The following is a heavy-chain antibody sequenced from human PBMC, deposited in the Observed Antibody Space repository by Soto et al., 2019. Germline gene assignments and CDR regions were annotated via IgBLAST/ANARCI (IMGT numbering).Heavy chain of an antibody. Sequence: QVQLQESGPGLVKPSQTLSLTCTVSGGSISSGDYCWSWIRQPPGKGLEWIGYIYYSGSTYYNPSPKRRVTLSINTSKNQFSLKLNPVTAADPAVYYCARENTESNWIDPWGQGTLVTVSS. J-gene: IGHJ5*02. CDR2: IYYSGST. D-gene: IGHD3-10*01. V-gene: IGHV4-30-4*01. CDR3: ARENTESNWIDP. CDR1: GGSISSGDYC.